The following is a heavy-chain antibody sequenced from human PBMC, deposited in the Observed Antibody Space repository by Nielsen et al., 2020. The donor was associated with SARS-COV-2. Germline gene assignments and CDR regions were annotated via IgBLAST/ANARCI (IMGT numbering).Heavy chain of an antibody. CDR1: GFTISRYG. CDR3: TKGAQLGDY. Sequence: RGSLRLSSEASGFTISRYGMHWVRHAPGKGLEWVTFLSYDGSVKYYADSMKGRFTISTDLSNNTLYLQMNSLRVEDTAIYYCTKGAQLGDYWGQGTLVTVSS. CDR2: LSYDGSVK. D-gene: IGHD6-13*01. J-gene: IGHJ4*02. V-gene: IGHV3-30*18.